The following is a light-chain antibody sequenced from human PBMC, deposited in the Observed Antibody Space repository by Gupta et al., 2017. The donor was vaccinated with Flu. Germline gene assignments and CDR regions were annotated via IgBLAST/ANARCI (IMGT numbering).Light chain of an antibody. J-gene: IGKJ1*01. CDR3: QNKSSSRLT. Sequence: VLTQSPGHLSLSPGESATLSCRARQGVRSSYLAWYQQKPGQAPRLLIYGASSRATGCPDRVSGRGSGAEGTLTISRRETEDCAVYYGQNKSSSRLTFGQGTKVEVK. CDR2: GAS. CDR1: QGVRSSY. V-gene: IGKV3-20*01.